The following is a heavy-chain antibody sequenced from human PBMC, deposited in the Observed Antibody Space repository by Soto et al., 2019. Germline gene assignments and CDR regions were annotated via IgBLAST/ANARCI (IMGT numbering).Heavy chain of an antibody. CDR2: INHSGST. CDR3: ARGLPYIVVVPAGWFDP. J-gene: IGHJ5*02. V-gene: IGHV4-34*01. CDR1: GGSFSGYY. D-gene: IGHD2-2*01. Sequence: QVQLQQWGAGLLKPSETLSLTCAVYGGSFSGYYWSWIRQPPGKGLEWIGEINHSGSTNYNPSLMSRVTISVDTSKNQFSLKLSSVTAADTAVYYCARGLPYIVVVPAGWFDPWGQGTLVTVSS.